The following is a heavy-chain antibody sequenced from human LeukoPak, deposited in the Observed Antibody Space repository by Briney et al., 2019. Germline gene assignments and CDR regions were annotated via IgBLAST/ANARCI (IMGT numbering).Heavy chain of an antibody. Sequence: PGGSLRLSCAASGSTFSSYAMHWVRQAPGKGLEWVAVISYDGSNKYYADSVKGRFTISRDNSKNTLYLQMNSLRAEDTAVYYCARSEGLYYYDSSGVAYWGQGTLVAVSS. CDR2: ISYDGSNK. V-gene: IGHV3-30*04. D-gene: IGHD3-22*01. J-gene: IGHJ4*02. CDR3: ARSEGLYYYDSSGVAY. CDR1: GSTFSSYA.